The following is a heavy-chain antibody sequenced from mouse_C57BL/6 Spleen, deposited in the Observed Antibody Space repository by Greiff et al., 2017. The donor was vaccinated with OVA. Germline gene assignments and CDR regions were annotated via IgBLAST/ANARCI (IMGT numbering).Heavy chain of an antibody. CDR2: ISYDGSN. V-gene: IGHV3-6*01. J-gene: IGHJ3*01. D-gene: IGHD3-2*02. CDR3: ARESSGYRFAD. CDR1: GYSITSGYY. Sequence: EVQLKESGPGLVKPSQSLSLTCSVTGYSITSGYYWNWIRQFPGNKLEWMGYISYDGSNNYNPSLKNRISITRDTSKNQFFLKLNSVTTEDTATYYCARESSGYRFADWGQGTLVTVSA.